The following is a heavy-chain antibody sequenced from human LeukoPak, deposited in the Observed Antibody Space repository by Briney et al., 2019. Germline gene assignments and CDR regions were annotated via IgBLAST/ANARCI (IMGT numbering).Heavy chain of an antibody. CDR1: GGSISSSNW. D-gene: IGHD1-20*01. CDR3: ARRSRYNWNPIDY. V-gene: IGHV4-4*02. CDR2: IYHSGST. J-gene: IGHJ4*02. Sequence: SGTLSLTCAVSGGSISSSNWWSWVRQPPGKGLEWIGEIYHSGSTNYNPSLKSRVTISVDTSKNQFSLKLSSVTAADTAVYYCARRSRYNWNPIDYWGQGTLVTVSS.